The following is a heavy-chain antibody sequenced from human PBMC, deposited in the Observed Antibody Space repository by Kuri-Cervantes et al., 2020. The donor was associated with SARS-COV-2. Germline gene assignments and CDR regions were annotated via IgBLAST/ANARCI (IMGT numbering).Heavy chain of an antibody. CDR3: VRYLDWQRGADL. CDR2: MNPKSGIT. D-gene: IGHD3-9*01. V-gene: IGHV1-8*02. CDR1: GYTFTSYD. J-gene: IGHJ5*02. Sequence: ASVKVSCKASGYTFTSYDISWVRQAPGQGLEWMGWMNPKSGITGYAQKFQGRVSMTRNTAINTAYMELSSLRSEDTAVYFCVRYLDWQRGADLWGQGTQVTVSS.